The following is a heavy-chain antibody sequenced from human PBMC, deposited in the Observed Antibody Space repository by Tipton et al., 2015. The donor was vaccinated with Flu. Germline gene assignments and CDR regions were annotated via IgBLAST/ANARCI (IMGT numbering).Heavy chain of an antibody. J-gene: IGHJ5*02. D-gene: IGHD5-18*01. CDR2: IHYSGST. Sequence: LRLSCTVSGGSISSSSYYWGWIRQPPGKGLEWIGNIHYSGSTYYNPSLKSRVTISVDTSKNQFSLKLSSVTAADTAVYYCARVGGYSYGPVDPWGQGTPVTVSS. CDR1: GGSISSSSYY. CDR3: ARVGGYSYGPVDP. V-gene: IGHV4-39*07.